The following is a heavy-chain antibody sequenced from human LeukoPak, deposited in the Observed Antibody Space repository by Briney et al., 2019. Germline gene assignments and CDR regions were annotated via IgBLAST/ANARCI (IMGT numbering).Heavy chain of an antibody. V-gene: IGHV4-39*01. J-gene: IGHJ5*02. CDR3: ARQEIGLRSFDP. CDR1: GGSISSSLYH. CDR2: IYYTGTT. D-gene: IGHD3/OR15-3a*01. Sequence: SETLSLTCTVSGGSISSSLYHWGWIRQSPGKNLEWLGSIYYTGTTHYNPSLKSRVTISVGTSKNQFSLNLSSVTAADTAVYYCARQEIGLRSFDPWGQGTLVTVSS.